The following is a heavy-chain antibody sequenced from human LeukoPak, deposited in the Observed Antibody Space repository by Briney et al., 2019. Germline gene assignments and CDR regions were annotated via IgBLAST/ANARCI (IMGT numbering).Heavy chain of an antibody. CDR3: ARGDLVDTAMPYLFGDY. J-gene: IGHJ4*02. CDR2: IIPILGIA. D-gene: IGHD5-18*01. CDR1: GGTFSSYA. V-gene: IGHV1-69*04. Sequence: GSSVKVSCKASGGTFSSYAISWVRQAPGQGLEWMGRIIPILGIANYAQKFQGRVTITADKSTSTAYMELSSLRSEDTAVYYCARGDLVDTAMPYLFGDYWGQGTLVTVSS.